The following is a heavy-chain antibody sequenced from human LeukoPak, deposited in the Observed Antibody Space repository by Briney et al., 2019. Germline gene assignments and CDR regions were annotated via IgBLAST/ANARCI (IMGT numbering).Heavy chain of an antibody. CDR2: INHSGYT. J-gene: IGHJ4*02. CDR3: TRMTAGHDY. Sequence: SETLSLTCAVSGVSFDDYYWSWVRQTPGKGLEWIGEINHSGYTNDSPSLKSRVTLSIDTSRKQFSLNLRSVTVADTGIYYCTRMTAGHDYWGQGTLVTISS. CDR1: GVSFDDYY. V-gene: IGHV4-34*01. D-gene: IGHD2-21*02.